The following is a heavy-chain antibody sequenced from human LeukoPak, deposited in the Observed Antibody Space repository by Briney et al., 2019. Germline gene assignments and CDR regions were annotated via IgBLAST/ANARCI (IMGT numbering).Heavy chain of an antibody. CDR1: GYTFTGYY. V-gene: IGHV1-3*03. D-gene: IGHD5-18*01. J-gene: IGHJ4*02. Sequence: GASVKVSCKASGYTFTGYYMHWVRQAPGQGLEWMGWINAGNGNTKYSQEFQGRVTITRDTSASTAYMELSSLRSEDMAVYYCARRSYGSYYFDYWGQGTLVTVSS. CDR2: INAGNGNT. CDR3: ARRSYGSYYFDY.